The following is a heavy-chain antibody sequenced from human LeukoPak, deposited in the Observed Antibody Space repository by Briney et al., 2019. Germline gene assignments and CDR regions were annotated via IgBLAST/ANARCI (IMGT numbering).Heavy chain of an antibody. CDR1: GGSIRSYY. V-gene: IGHV4-59*08. CDR2: IYYSGST. CDR3: ARLDDRAARIGVGHSSSWSSRRGFDY. Sequence: SETLSLTCTVSGGSIRSYYWSWIPQPPGKALEGMGYIYYSGSTNYNPSLKSRVTISVDKSKNQFSLKLSSVTAADTAVYYCARLDDRAARIGVGHSSSWSSRRGFDYWGQGTLVTVSS. D-gene: IGHD6-13*01. J-gene: IGHJ4*02.